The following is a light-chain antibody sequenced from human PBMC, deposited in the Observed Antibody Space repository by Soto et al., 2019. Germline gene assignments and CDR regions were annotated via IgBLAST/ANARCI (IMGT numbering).Light chain of an antibody. V-gene: IGKV3-20*01. Sequence: EILLTQSPGTLSLSPGERATLSCRASQSVSSSYLAWYQQKPGQAPRILIYGASSRDTGIPDRFSGSGSGTEFTLTISRLQSEDFEVYYCQQYNSWPLTFGGGTKVDIK. CDR1: QSVSSSY. CDR2: GAS. CDR3: QQYNSWPLT. J-gene: IGKJ4*01.